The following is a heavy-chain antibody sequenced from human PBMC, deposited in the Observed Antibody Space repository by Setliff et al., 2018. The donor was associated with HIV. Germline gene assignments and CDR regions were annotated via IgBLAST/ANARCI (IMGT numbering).Heavy chain of an antibody. J-gene: IGHJ5*02. Sequence: SETLSLTCTVSGGSISSGGYYWSWVRQPPGQGLEWIGEINHSGSTNYNASLKSRVTISGDMSKKQFSLKLSSVTAADTAVYYCARVITMVWTTFDPWGQGTLVTVSS. CDR3: ARVITMVWTTFDP. CDR1: GGSISSGGYY. D-gene: IGHD3-10*01. V-gene: IGHV4-61*08. CDR2: INHSGST.